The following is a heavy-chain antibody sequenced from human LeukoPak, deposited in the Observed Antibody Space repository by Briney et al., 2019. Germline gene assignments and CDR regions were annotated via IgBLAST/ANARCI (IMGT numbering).Heavy chain of an antibody. J-gene: IGHJ3*02. CDR3: ASVSSDSSGEAFDI. CDR1: GFIVSSNY. D-gene: IGHD3-22*01. Sequence: PGGSLRLSCAASGFIVSSNYMSWARQAPGKGLEWVSVIYSGGSTYYADSVKGRFTISRDNSKNKLYLQMNSLRAEDTAVYCSASVSSDSSGEAFDIWGRGTMVTVSS. V-gene: IGHV3-53*01. CDR2: IYSGGST.